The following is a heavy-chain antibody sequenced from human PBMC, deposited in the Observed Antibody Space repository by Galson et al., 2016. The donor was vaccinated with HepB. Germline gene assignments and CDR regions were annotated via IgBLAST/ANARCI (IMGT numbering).Heavy chain of an antibody. Sequence: SLRLSCAASGFTFSTYEMNWVRQAPGKGLEWVAYISDSGDSIYYADSVRGRFTISRDNAKNSLFPQMDSLRVGDTAVYYCARDDCGGDCTWMVFDHWGQGALVTVSS. CDR3: ARDDCGGDCTWMVFDH. V-gene: IGHV3-48*03. CDR1: GFTFSTYE. J-gene: IGHJ4*02. D-gene: IGHD2-21*02. CDR2: ISDSGDSI.